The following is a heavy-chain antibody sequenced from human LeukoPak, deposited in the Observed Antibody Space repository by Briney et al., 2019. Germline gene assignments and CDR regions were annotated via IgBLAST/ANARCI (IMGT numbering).Heavy chain of an antibody. CDR3: ATADKWEPLDY. V-gene: IGHV1-24*01. Sequence: ASVKVSCKVSGASLSETSIHWVRQAPGQWLEWMGGFDPEDGESIFAQRFQGRFSMTEDTSTDTAYMELRSLRPEDTAVYYCATADKWEPLDYWGQGTLVTISS. D-gene: IGHD1-26*01. J-gene: IGHJ4*02. CDR2: FDPEDGES. CDR1: GASLSETS.